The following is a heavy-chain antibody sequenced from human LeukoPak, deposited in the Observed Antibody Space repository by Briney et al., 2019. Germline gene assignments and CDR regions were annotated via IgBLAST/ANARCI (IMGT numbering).Heavy chain of an antibody. D-gene: IGHD3-10*01. CDR3: AKGFNYYGSGSYQVFDY. J-gene: IGHJ4*02. V-gene: IGHV3-9*01. CDR1: GFTFDDYA. Sequence: GGSLRLSCAAPGFTFDDYAMHWVRQAPGKGLEWVSGLSWNRGSIGYADSVKGRFTISRDNAKNSLYLQMNSLRAEDTALYYCAKGFNYYGSGSYQVFDYWGQGTLVTVSS. CDR2: LSWNRGSI.